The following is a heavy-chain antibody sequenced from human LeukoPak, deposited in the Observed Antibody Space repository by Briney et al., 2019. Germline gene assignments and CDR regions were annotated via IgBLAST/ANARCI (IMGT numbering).Heavy chain of an antibody. V-gene: IGHV3-23*01. D-gene: IGHD1-26*01. J-gene: IGHJ1*01. CDR1: GFTFNSYA. Sequence: GGSLRLSCAASGFTFNSYAMSWVRQAPGKGLEWVSAISGSGGSTYYADSVKGRFTISRDNSKNTLYLQMNSLRAEDTAVYYCAQSSRIVGPFQHWGQGTLVTVSS. CDR3: AQSSRIVGPFQH. CDR2: ISGSGGST.